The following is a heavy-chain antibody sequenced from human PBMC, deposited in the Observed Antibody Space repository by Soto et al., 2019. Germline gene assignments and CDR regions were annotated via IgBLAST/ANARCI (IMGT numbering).Heavy chain of an antibody. D-gene: IGHD3-3*01. Sequence: ASVKVSCKASGYTFTGYYMHWVRQAPGQGLEWMGRINPNSGGTNYAQKFQGRVTMTRDTSISTAYMELSRLRSDDTAVYYCARDLDFWSGYPLDYWGQGTLATVSS. CDR1: GYTFTGYY. V-gene: IGHV1-2*06. CDR3: ARDLDFWSGYPLDY. J-gene: IGHJ4*02. CDR2: INPNSGGT.